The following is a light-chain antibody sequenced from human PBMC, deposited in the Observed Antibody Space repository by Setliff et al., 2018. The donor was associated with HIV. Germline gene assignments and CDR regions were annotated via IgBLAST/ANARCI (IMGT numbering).Light chain of an antibody. CDR2: EGN. CDR1: SSDVGSYNL. J-gene: IGLJ1*01. V-gene: IGLV2-23*01. CDR3: CSYAGSSPYV. Sequence: QSVLTQPASVSGSPGQSITISCTGTSSDVGSYNLVSWYQQHPGKAPKLLIYEGNKRPSGVSNRFYGSKSGNTASLIISGLQAEDEADYFCCSYAGSSPYVFGTGTKVTVL.